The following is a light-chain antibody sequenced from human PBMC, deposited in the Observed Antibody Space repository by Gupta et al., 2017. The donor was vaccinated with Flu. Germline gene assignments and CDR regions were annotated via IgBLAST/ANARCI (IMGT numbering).Light chain of an antibody. Sequence: REFQSVTPKEKVTITCRASQNIGTSLNWYQQKPDQSPKLLIKYASQSFSGVPSRFSGSGSGTDFTLTINSLEAEDAATYYCHQSSNLPWTFGQGTKVEIK. CDR1: QNIGTS. V-gene: IGKV6-21*01. CDR2: YAS. CDR3: HQSSNLPWT. J-gene: IGKJ1*01.